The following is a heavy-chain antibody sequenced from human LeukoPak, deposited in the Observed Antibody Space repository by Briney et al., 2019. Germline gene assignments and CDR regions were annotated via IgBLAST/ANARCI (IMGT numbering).Heavy chain of an antibody. V-gene: IGHV3-11*01. Sequence: GGSLRLSCAASGFTFSDYNMNWVRQAPGKGLEWVSYITNGGSTIHHADSVKGRFTISRDNAKKTLYLQMNSLRAEDTAVYYCARSIGLTGGGVDVRGQGTTVTVSS. D-gene: IGHD3-9*01. CDR1: GFTFSDYN. CDR3: ARSIGLTGGGVDV. CDR2: ITNGGSTI. J-gene: IGHJ6*02.